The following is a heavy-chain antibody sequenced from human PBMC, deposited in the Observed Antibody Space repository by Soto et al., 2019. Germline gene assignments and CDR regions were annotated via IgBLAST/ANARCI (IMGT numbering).Heavy chain of an antibody. CDR3: ARDKSNSWSFDY. CDR2: ISYDGSNK. CDR1: GFTISGYG. D-gene: IGHD2-2*01. V-gene: IGHV3-30*03. Sequence: QVQLVESGGGVVQPGRSLRLSCAASGFTISGYGMHWVRQAPGKGLEWVAVISYDGSNKYYVDSLKGRFTISRDTSQNTLYLQMNSLRAEDTAMYYCARDKSNSWSFDYWDQGTLVTVSS. J-gene: IGHJ4*02.